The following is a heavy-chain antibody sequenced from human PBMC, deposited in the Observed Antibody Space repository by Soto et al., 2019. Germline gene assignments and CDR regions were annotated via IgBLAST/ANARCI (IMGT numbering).Heavy chain of an antibody. CDR2: IYYSGST. CDR3: ARDDSSGWFYYYYGMDV. V-gene: IGHV4-59*12. D-gene: IGHD6-19*01. CDR1: GGSISSYY. Sequence: SETLSLTCTGSGGSISSYYWSWIRQPPGKGLEWIGYIYYSGSTNYNPSLKSRVTISVDTSKNQFSLKLSSVTAADTAVYYCARDDSSGWFYYYYGMDVWGQGTTVTVSS. J-gene: IGHJ6*02.